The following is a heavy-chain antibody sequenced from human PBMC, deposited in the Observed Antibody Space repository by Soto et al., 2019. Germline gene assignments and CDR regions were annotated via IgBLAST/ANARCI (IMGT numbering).Heavy chain of an antibody. CDR1: GYTLTGYY. V-gene: IGHV1-2*04. D-gene: IGHD3-10*01. CDR3: ARGSSAVRGVIKGTDAFDI. Sequence: ASVKVSCKASGYTLTGYYMHWVRQAPGQGLEWMGWINPNSGGTNYAQKFQGWVTMTRDTSISTAYMELSRLRSDDTAVYYCARGSSAVRGVIKGTDAFDIWG. CDR2: INPNSGGT. J-gene: IGHJ3*02.